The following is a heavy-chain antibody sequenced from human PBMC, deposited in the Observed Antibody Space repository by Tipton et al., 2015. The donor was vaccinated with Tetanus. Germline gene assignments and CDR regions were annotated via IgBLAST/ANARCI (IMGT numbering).Heavy chain of an antibody. D-gene: IGHD3-22*01. CDR3: ARDRGNYIYYGMDV. J-gene: IGHJ6*02. V-gene: IGHV1-2*02. CDR2: IDPNSGGT. Sequence: QLVQSGAEVKKPGASVKVSCKASGYTFSDYYMYWVRQAPGQGLEWVGWIDPNSGGTVYAPKFQGRVPMTRDTSISTAYMELSSLRSDDTAVYYCARDRGNYIYYGMDVRGPGTTVTVS. CDR1: GYTFSDYY.